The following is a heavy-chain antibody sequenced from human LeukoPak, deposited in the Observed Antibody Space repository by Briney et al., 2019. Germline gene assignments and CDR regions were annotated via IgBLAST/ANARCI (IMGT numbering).Heavy chain of an antibody. CDR1: GYMFTNYG. J-gene: IGHJ4*02. V-gene: IGHV1-18*04. Sequence: ASVKVSCKASGYMFTNYGISWERQAPGQGLEWMGWISDYNGKTNYAQENQGRVTMTTDTSTSIAYMELRSLKSDDTAVYYCARDGPDYGDYVNFDYWGQGTLVTVSS. CDR2: ISDYNGKT. CDR3: ARDGPDYGDYVNFDY. D-gene: IGHD4-17*01.